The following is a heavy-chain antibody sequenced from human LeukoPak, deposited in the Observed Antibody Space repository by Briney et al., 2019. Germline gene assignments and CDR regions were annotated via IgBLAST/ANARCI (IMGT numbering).Heavy chain of an antibody. CDR2: INPNSGGT. D-gene: IGHD3-10*01. CDR3: ARDPNYYGSGTYPDY. CDR1: GYTFTNSY. Sequence: GASVKVSCKASGYTFTNSYIHWVRQAPGQGLEWMGWINPNSGGTNYAQKFQGRVTMTRDTSISTAYMELSRLRSDDTAVYYCARDPNYYGSGTYPDYWGQGTLVTVSS. V-gene: IGHV1-2*02. J-gene: IGHJ4*02.